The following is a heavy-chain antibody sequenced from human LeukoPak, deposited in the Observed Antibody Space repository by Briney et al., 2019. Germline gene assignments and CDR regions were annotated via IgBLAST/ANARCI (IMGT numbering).Heavy chain of an antibody. V-gene: IGHV4-61*02. CDR3: ARGTGYSSSWPIDY. CDR2: IYTSGST. CDR1: GGSISSGSYY. D-gene: IGHD6-13*01. Sequence: SQTLSLTCTVSGGSISSGSYYWSWIRQPAGKGLEWIGRIYTSGSTNYNPSLKSRATISVDTSKNQFSLKLSSVTAADTAVYYCARGTGYSSSWPIDYWGQGTLVTVSS. J-gene: IGHJ4*02.